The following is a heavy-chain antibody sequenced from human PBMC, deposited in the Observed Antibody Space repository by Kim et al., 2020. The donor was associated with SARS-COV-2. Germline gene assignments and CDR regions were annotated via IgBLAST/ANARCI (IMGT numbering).Heavy chain of an antibody. CDR1: GFTVSSNY. CDR2: XYSGGST. V-gene: IGHV3-53*01. Sequence: GGSLRLSCAASGFTVSSNYMSWVRQAPGKGLXWVSVXYSGGSTYYADSVKGRFTISRDXYKNTLYVQMNSLRAEDTAVYYCERRVKTMIVFAHDGMDVWGQGTTVTVSS. CDR3: ERRVKTMIVFAHDGMDV. J-gene: IGHJ6*02. D-gene: IGHD3-22*01.